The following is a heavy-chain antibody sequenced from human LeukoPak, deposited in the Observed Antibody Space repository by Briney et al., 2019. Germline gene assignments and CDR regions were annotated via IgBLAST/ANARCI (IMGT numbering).Heavy chain of an antibody. D-gene: IGHD1-1*01. V-gene: IGHV3-23*01. CDR2: ISGSGVTT. Sequence: GGSLRLSCAASGFTFSSYAMSWVRQAPGKGLEWVSSISGSGVTTYYADSVKGRFTISRDNSKNTLYLQMSRLSAEDSAVYFCAADRPHPRNEPTNFAQWGQGTLVTVSS. CDR1: GFTFSSYA. J-gene: IGHJ4*02. CDR3: AADRPHPRNEPTNFAQ.